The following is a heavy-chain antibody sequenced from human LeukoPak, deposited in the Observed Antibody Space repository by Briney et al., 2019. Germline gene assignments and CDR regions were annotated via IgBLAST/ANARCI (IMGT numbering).Heavy chain of an antibody. CDR1: GFTFSSYD. CDR3: ARNSSSSDFDY. Sequence: PGGSLRLSCAASGFTFSSYDMHWVRQVAGKGLEWVSSIGTIGDTFYPGSVKGRFTISRENAKNSLYLQMNSLRAGDTAVYYCARNSSSSDFDYWGQGTLVTVSS. V-gene: IGHV3-13*01. CDR2: IGTIGDT. J-gene: IGHJ4*02. D-gene: IGHD6-13*01.